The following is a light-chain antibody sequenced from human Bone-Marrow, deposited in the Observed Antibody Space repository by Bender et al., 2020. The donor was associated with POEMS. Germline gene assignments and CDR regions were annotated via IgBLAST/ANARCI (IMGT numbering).Light chain of an antibody. CDR2: DVT. Sequence: QSALAQPASVSGSPGQSITISCTGTSSDVGSYNLVSWYQHHPGKAPKLMTYDVTKRPSGVPDRFSGSKSGNTASLTVSGLQTEDEADYYCSSYAGRPVFGGGTKLTVL. CDR1: SSDVGSYNL. V-gene: IGLV2-14*02. J-gene: IGLJ3*02. CDR3: SSYAGRPV.